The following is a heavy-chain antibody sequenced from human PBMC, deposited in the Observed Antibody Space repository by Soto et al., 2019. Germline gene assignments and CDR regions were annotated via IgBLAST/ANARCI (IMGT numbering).Heavy chain of an antibody. CDR3: AINSGSYYFNWYFDY. CDR1: GFTFSSYA. J-gene: IGHJ4*02. D-gene: IGHD1-26*01. Sequence: QAGGSLRLSCAASGFTFSSYAMSWVRQAPGKGLEWVSAISGSGGSTYYADSVKGRFTTSRDNSKNMLYLQMNSLRAEDTAVYYCAINSGSYYFNWYFDYWGQGTLVTVSS. CDR2: ISGSGGST. V-gene: IGHV3-23*01.